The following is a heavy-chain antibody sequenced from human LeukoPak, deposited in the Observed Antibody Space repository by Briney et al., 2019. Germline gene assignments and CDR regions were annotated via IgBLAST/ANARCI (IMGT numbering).Heavy chain of an antibody. D-gene: IGHD3-10*01. J-gene: IGHJ4*02. CDR1: GGSFSGYY. CDR2: INHSGST. Sequence: SETLSLTCAVYGGSFSGYYWSWIHQPPGKGLEWIGEINHSGSTNYNPSLKSRVTISVDTSKNQFSLKLSSVTAADTAVYYCARGQWFGELLQWGQGTLVTVSS. V-gene: IGHV4-34*01. CDR3: ARGQWFGELLQ.